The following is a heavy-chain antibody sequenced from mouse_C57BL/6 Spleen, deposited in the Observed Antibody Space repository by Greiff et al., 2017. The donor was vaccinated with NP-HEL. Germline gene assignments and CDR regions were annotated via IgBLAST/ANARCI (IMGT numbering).Heavy chain of an antibody. Sequence: EVQLQESGPELVKPGASVKIPCKASGYTFTDYNMDWVKQSHGKSLEWIGDINPNNGGTIYNQKFKGKATLTVDKSSSTAYMELRSLTSEDTAVYYCARDDYDGFAYWGQGTLVTVSA. CDR1: GYTFTDYN. CDR2: INPNNGGT. J-gene: IGHJ3*01. D-gene: IGHD2-4*01. CDR3: ARDDYDGFAY. V-gene: IGHV1-18*01.